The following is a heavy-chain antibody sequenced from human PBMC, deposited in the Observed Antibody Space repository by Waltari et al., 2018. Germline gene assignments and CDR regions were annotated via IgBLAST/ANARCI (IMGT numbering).Heavy chain of an antibody. CDR3: ARDQHLAASRGFGMDV. J-gene: IGHJ6*02. CDR2: VSHSGSS. V-gene: IGHV4-4*07. D-gene: IGHD3-16*01. CDR1: DVLVTNSY. Sequence: QVQLQESGPGLLKASETLSLTCAVSDVLVTNSYWSWIRQAAGKQLEWIGRVSHSGSSNYNPSLASRVQMYVDRSKNHFSLKLNSVTAADTAIYYCARDQHLAASRGFGMDVWGRGTTVTVSS.